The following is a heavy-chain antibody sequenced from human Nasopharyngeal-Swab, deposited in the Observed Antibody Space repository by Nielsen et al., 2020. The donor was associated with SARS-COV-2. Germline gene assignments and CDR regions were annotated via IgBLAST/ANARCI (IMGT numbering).Heavy chain of an antibody. Sequence: WIRQPPGKGLEWIGEINHSGSTNYNPSLKSRVTISVDTSKNQFSLKLNSVTAADTAVYYCAKYAHYDFLSGYHLGWFDPWGQGTLVTSPQ. D-gene: IGHD3-3*01. V-gene: IGHV4-34*01. CDR3: AKYAHYDFLSGYHLGWFDP. J-gene: IGHJ5*02. CDR2: INHSGST.